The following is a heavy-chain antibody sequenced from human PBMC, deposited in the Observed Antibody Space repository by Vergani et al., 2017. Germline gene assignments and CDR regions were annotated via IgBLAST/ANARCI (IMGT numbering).Heavy chain of an antibody. CDR1: GGTFSSYA. CDR3: ARDYHGTVY. V-gene: IGHV1-69*01. CDR2: IIPIFGTT. D-gene: IGHD1-26*01. J-gene: IGHJ4*02. Sequence: QVQLVQSGAEVKKPGSSVKVSCKTSGGTFSSYAVSWVRQAPGQGLEWMGGIIPIFGTTNYTQKFQGRVTITADESATTAYMELISLRSDDTAVYYCARDYHGTVYWGQGTQVTVCS.